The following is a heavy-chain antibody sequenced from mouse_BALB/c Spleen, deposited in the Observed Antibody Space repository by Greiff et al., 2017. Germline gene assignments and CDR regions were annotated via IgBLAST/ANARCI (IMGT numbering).Heavy chain of an antibody. Sequence: EVQLVESGGGLVKPGGSLKLSCAASGFTFSSYAMSWVRQTPEKRLEWVASISSGGSTYYPDSVKGRFTISRDNARNNLYLQMSSLRTDDTAMYYCAKDGDTHAWLAYWGQGTLVTVSA. CDR3: AKDGDTHAWLAY. J-gene: IGHJ3*01. CDR1: GFTFSSYA. V-gene: IGHV5-6-5*01. D-gene: IGHD2-13*01. CDR2: ISSGGST.